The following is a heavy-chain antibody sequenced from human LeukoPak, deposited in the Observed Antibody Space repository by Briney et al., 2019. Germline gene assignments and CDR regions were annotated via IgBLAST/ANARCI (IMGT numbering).Heavy chain of an antibody. Sequence: ASVKVSCKASGYTFTSYGISWVRQAPGQGLEWMGWISAYNGNTNYAQKLQGRVAMTTDTSTSTAYMELRSLRSDDTAVYYCARDLPGKNYGYASIVYYFDYWGQGTLVTVSS. V-gene: IGHV1-18*01. J-gene: IGHJ4*02. CDR1: GYTFTSYG. CDR2: ISAYNGNT. D-gene: IGHD5-12*01. CDR3: ARDLPGKNYGYASIVYYFDY.